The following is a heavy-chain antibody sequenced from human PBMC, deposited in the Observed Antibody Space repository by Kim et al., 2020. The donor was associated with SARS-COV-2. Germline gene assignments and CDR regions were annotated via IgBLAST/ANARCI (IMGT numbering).Heavy chain of an antibody. D-gene: IGHD3-3*01. CDR2: INTNTGNP. J-gene: IGHJ6*02. CDR1: GYTFTSYA. Sequence: ASVKVSCKASGYTFTSYAMNWVRQAPGQGLEWIGWINTNTGNPTYAQGFTGRFVFSLDTSVSTAYLQISSLKAEDTAVYYCARDPGVSTIFGVVIRNPNYYGMDVWGQGTTVTVSS. V-gene: IGHV7-4-1*02. CDR3: ARDPGVSTIFGVVIRNPNYYGMDV.